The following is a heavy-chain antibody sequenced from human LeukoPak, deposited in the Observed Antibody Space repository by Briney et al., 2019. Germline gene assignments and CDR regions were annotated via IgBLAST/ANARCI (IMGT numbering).Heavy chain of an antibody. CDR3: ARASGRYYDSSGYPH. V-gene: IGHV4-30-4*01. D-gene: IGHD3-22*01. CDR2: IYYSGST. CDR1: GGSISSGDYY. Sequence: SETLSLTCTVSGGSISSGDYYWSWIRQPPGKGLEWIGYIYYSGSTYYNPSLKSRVTISVDTSKNQFSLKLSSVTAADTAVYYCARASGRYYDSSGYPHWGQGTLVTVSS. J-gene: IGHJ1*01.